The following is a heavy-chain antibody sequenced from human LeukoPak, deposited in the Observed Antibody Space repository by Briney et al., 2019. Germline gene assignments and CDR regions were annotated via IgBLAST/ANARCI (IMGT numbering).Heavy chain of an antibody. V-gene: IGHV4-61*02. CDR1: GGSISSGSYY. D-gene: IGHD2-2*02. CDR2: IYTSGST. CDR3: ARRRKYQLLYKGYFDY. J-gene: IGHJ4*02. Sequence: PSETLSLTCTVSGGSISSGSYYWSWIRQPAGKGLEWIGRIYTSGSTNYNPSLKSRVTISVDTSKNQFSLKLSSVTAADTAVYYCARRRKYQLLYKGYFDYWGQGTLVTVSS.